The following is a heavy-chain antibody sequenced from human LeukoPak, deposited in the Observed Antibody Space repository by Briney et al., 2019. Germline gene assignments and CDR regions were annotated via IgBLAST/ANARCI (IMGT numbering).Heavy chain of an antibody. J-gene: IGHJ5*01. V-gene: IGHV1-69*13. CDR1: GGTFIRNG. Sequence: SVKVSCKASGGTFIRNGINWVRQAPGHGLEWMGGVIPIFPASNYAQSFQGRVTITADESARTVYMELNSLRSEDTAVYFCATTPGGDWSDSWGQGTLVIVSS. D-gene: IGHD1-1*01. CDR2: VIPIFPAS. CDR3: ATTPGGDWSDS.